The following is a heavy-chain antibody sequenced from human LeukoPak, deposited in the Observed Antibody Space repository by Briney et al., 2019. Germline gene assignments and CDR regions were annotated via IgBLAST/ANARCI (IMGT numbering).Heavy chain of an antibody. D-gene: IGHD6-19*01. CDR3: ARVMWYSSGWYGGYYFDY. CDR1: GVTFSGYA. CDR2: ICGGGGNT. J-gene: IGHJ4*02. V-gene: IGHV3-23*01. Sequence: GGSLRLSCAASGVTFSGYATSWVRQAPGKGLEWVSNICGGGGNTFYADSVKGRFTISRDNSKNTLFLQMNSLRAEDTAVYYCARVMWYSSGWYGGYYFDYWGQGTLVTVSS.